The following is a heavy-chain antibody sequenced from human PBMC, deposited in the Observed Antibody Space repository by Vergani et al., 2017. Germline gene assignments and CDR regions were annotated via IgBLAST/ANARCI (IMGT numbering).Heavy chain of an antibody. CDR2: ISGSGSSI. Sequence: EVQLLQSGGGVIQPGGSVRLSCAASGFTFSACPMTWVRQAPGKGLEWVSYISGSGSSIYYADSVKGRFTISRDNAKNSLYLQMNSLRAEDTAVYYCSGGSSYWWGQGTLVTVSS. CDR3: SGGSSYW. CDR1: GFTFSACP. J-gene: IGHJ4*02. V-gene: IGHV3-48*04. D-gene: IGHD1-26*01.